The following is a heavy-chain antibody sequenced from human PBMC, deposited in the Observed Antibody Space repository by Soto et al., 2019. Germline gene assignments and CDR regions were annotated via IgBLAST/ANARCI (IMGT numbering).Heavy chain of an antibody. J-gene: IGHJ3*02. D-gene: IGHD6-13*01. CDR2: ISSDSSHT. Sequence: QVQLLESGGGLVKPGGSLRLSCAASGFTVSGYYMGWIRQPPGKGLEWISYISSDSSHTNHADSVKGRVTISRDNAKNSLYLQMNSLRAEDTAVYFCATGQQVRMADIWGQGTMVAVSS. V-gene: IGHV3-11*03. CDR3: ATGQQVRMADI. CDR1: GFTVSGYY.